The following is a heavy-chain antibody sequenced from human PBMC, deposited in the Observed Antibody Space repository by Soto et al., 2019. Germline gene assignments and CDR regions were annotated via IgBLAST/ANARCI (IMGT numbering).Heavy chain of an antibody. V-gene: IGHV3-72*01. J-gene: IGHJ4*02. CDR1: GFSFNDHY. D-gene: IGHD5-18*01. Sequence: PGGSLRLSCAVSGFSFNDHYIDWVRQPPGKGLEWVGRTRHRSDSYRTEYATSVKGRFTISRDESDNSVLLQMNSLRPEDTAVYFCTRPQGYSYGAYYLDFWGQGTLVTVSS. CDR2: TRHRSDSYRT. CDR3: TRPQGYSYGAYYLDF.